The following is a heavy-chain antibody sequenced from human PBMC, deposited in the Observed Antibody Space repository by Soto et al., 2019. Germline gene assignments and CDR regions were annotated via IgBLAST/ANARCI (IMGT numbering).Heavy chain of an antibody. D-gene: IGHD3-9*01. CDR3: ARGDYDILTGTYYYYGMDV. J-gene: IGHJ6*02. CDR2: IYYSGST. Sequence: TLSLTCTVSGGSISSGGYYWSWIRQHPGKGLEWIGYIYYSGSTYYNPSLKSRVTISVDTSKNQFSLKLSSVTAADTAVYYCARGDYDILTGTYYYYGMDVWGQGTTVTVS. CDR1: GGSISSGGYY. V-gene: IGHV4-31*03.